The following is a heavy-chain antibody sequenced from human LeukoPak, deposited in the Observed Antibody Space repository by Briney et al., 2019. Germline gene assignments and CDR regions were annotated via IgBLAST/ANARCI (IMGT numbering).Heavy chain of an antibody. V-gene: IGHV3-11*01. CDR1: GFTFSDHY. CDR3: ARDPKWELLLSPLDY. D-gene: IGHD1-26*01. J-gene: IGHJ4*02. Sequence: GGSLRLSCAASGFTFSDHYMSWIRQAPGKGLECVAYISSGGSTTYYTDSVKGRFTISRDNGKNALYLQMNSLRAEDTAVYYCARDPKWELLLSPLDYWGQGTLVTVSS. CDR2: ISSGGSTT.